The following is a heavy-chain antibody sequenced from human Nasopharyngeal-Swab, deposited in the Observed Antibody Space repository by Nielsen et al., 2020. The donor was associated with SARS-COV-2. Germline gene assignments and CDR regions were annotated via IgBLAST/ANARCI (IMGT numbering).Heavy chain of an antibody. Sequence: GESLKISCAASGFTFSSYAMHWVRQAPGKGLEWVAVISYDGSNKYYADSVKGRFTISRDSSKNTLYLQMNSLRAEDTAVYYCARDWAHYYGSGALLLWWFDPWGQGTLVTVSS. V-gene: IGHV3-30-3*01. CDR3: ARDWAHYYGSGALLLWWFDP. CDR1: GFTFSSYA. J-gene: IGHJ5*02. D-gene: IGHD3-10*01. CDR2: ISYDGSNK.